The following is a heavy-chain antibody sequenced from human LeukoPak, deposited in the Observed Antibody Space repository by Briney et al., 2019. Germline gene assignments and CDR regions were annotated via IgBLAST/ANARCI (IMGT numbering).Heavy chain of an antibody. V-gene: IGHV3-74*01. CDR2: INTDGSST. Sequence: GGSLRLSCAASGFTFSSYWMHWVRQAPGKGLVWVSRINTDGSSTSYADSVKGRFTISRDNAKNTLYLQMNSLRAEDTAVYYCARDHRRGRTDYDFWSGHDPYNWFDPWGQGTLVTVSS. CDR1: GFTFSSYW. J-gene: IGHJ5*02. CDR3: ARDHRRGRTDYDFWSGHDPYNWFDP. D-gene: IGHD3-3*01.